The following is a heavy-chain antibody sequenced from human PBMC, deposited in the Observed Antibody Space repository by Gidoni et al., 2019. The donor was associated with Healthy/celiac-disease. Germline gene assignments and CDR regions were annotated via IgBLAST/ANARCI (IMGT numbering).Heavy chain of an antibody. J-gene: IGHJ4*02. Sequence: VQLQQWGAGLLKPSETLSLTCAVYGGSFSGYYWSWIRQPPGKGLEWIGENNHSGSTNYNPSLKSRVTISVDTSKNQFSLKLSSVTAADTAVYYCARGRYSSSRTFDYWGQGTLVTVSS. CDR3: ARGRYSSSRTFDY. D-gene: IGHD6-6*01. CDR1: GGSFSGYY. V-gene: IGHV4-34*01. CDR2: NNHSGST.